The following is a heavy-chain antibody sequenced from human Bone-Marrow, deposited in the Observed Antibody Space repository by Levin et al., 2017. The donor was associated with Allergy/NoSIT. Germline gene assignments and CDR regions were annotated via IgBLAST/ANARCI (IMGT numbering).Heavy chain of an antibody. D-gene: IGHD1-26*01. CDR3: ARGYSGSYGRFDP. CDR1: GGSISSYY. J-gene: IGHJ5*02. V-gene: IGHV4-59*08. CDR2: IYYSGST. Sequence: SETLSLTCTVSGGSISSYYWSWIRQPPGKGLEWIGYIYYSGSTNYNPSLKSRVTISVDTSKNQFSLKLSSVTAADTAVYYCARGYSGSYGRFDPWGQGTLVTVSS.